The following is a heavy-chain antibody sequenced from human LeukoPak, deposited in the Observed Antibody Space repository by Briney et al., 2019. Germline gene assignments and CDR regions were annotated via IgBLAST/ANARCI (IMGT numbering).Heavy chain of an antibody. CDR2: IYYSEST. V-gene: IGHV4-39*01. J-gene: IGHJ2*01. CDR1: GGSISGTTHN. CDR3: ARQGSSSWYGWYFDL. Sequence: PSETLSLTCSVSGGSISGTTHNWGWIRQPPGMGLEWIATIYYSESTKKSPSLKSRVTISLDTSRNQFSLKLSSVTAADTAVYYCARQGSSSWYGWYFDLWGRGSLVTGSS. D-gene: IGHD6-13*01.